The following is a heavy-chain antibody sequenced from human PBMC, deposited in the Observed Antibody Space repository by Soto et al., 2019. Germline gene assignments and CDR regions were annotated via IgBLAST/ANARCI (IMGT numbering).Heavy chain of an antibody. V-gene: IGHV3-23*01. D-gene: IGHD2-8*01. Sequence: EVQLLESGGGFIHPGGSPRLSCAASGFSFSSFPLTWVRQAPGKGLEWVSIISGSADSTFYADSVKGRFTISRDNSKSTLYLQINSLRAEDTAVYYCAKTRGAMIYAISVYGMDVWGQGTTVTVSS. CDR2: ISGSADST. CDR3: AKTRGAMIYAISVYGMDV. CDR1: GFSFSSFP. J-gene: IGHJ6*02.